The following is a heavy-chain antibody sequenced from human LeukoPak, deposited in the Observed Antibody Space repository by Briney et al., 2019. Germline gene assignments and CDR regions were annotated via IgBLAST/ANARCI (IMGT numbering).Heavy chain of an antibody. Sequence: PSETLSLTCAISGGSITSSNWWTWVRQPPGKGLEWVGEIYLRGNTNYNPSLESRVTISVDTSKNQFSLKLSSVTAADTAVYYCARHSYEQLGAVDYWGQGTLVTVSS. CDR2: IYLRGNT. CDR1: GGSITSSNW. J-gene: IGHJ4*02. D-gene: IGHD1/OR15-1a*01. CDR3: ARHSYEQLGAVDY. V-gene: IGHV4-4*02.